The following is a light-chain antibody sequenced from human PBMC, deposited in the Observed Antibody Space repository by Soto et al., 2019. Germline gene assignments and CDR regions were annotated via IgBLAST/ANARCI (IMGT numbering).Light chain of an antibody. J-gene: IGKJ2*01. CDR3: HQYNNWPYT. V-gene: IGKV3-15*01. CDR2: GAS. Sequence: EIVMTQSPATLSVSPGERANLSCRASQSVSSNLAWYQQKPGQAPRLLIYGASTRATGIPARFTGSGSGTEFTLTISSLQSEDFAVYYCHQYNNWPYTFGQGTALEIK. CDR1: QSVSSN.